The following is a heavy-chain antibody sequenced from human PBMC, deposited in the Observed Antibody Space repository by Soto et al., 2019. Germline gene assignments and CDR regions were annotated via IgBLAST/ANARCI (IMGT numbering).Heavy chain of an antibody. Sequence: QVQLVQSGAEVKKPGASVKVSCKASGYTFTTYDINWVRQATGQGLEWMGWMNPNSGNTGYAQKCQGRVTMTRNTSISTAYMDLSSLRSEDTAVYYCARDASGWYEVDYWGQGILVTVSS. D-gene: IGHD6-19*01. J-gene: IGHJ4*02. CDR2: MNPNSGNT. V-gene: IGHV1-8*01. CDR1: GYTFTTYD. CDR3: ARDASGWYEVDY.